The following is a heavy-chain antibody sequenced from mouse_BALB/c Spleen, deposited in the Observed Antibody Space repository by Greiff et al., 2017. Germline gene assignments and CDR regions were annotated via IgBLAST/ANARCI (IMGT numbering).Heavy chain of an antibody. Sequence: EVQLQQSGAELVRSGASVKLSCTASGFNIKDYYMHWVKQRPEQGLEWIGWIDPENGDTEYAPKFQGKATMTADPSSNTAYLQLSSLTSEDTAVYYCTFITTVVAKGFAYWGQGTLVTVSA. D-gene: IGHD1-1*01. J-gene: IGHJ3*01. CDR2: IDPENGDT. CDR3: TFITTVVAKGFAY. CDR1: GFNIKDYY. V-gene: IGHV14-4*02.